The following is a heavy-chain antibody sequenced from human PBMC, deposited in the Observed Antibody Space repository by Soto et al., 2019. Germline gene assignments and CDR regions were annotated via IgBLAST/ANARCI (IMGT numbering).Heavy chain of an antibody. CDR1: GFTFVDYA. D-gene: IGHD3-3*01. J-gene: IGHJ4*02. V-gene: IGHV3-9*01. CDR3: LNFSGRGRGRNFWYYFDS. Sequence: GGSQRLSCAAAGFTFVDYAMHWVRKDPGKGLEWVSSISWNSGDIVYADSVKGRFTISRDNPKNSLYLQMNSLRAEDTAFYFFLNFSGRGRGRNFWYYFDSWGLGTLVTVSS. CDR2: ISWNSGDI.